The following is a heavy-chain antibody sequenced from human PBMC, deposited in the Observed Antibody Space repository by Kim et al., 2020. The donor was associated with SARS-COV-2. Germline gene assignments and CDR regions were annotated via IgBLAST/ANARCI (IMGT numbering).Heavy chain of an antibody. CDR2: ISYDGSNK. CDR3: AKVGPGSSGWYSDY. D-gene: IGHD6-19*01. CDR1: GFTFSSYG. J-gene: IGHJ4*02. Sequence: GGSLRLSCAASGFTFSSYGMHWVRQAPGKGLEWVAVISYDGSNKYYADSVKGRFTISRDNSKNTLYLQMNSLRAEDTAVYYCAKVGPGSSGWYSDYWGQGTLVTVSS. V-gene: IGHV3-30*18.